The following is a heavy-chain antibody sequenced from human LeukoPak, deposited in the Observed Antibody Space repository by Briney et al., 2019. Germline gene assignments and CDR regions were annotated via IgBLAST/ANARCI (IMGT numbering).Heavy chain of an antibody. CDR2: LSYDGRTQ. CDR3: ARGKGSGYALFAFDI. V-gene: IGHV3-30*04. J-gene: IGHJ3*02. CDR1: GFTFSSYA. Sequence: GGSLRLSCAASGFTFSSYAMHWVRQAPGKGLEWVAVLSYDGRTQYYADSVRGRFTISRDNSKNTLYLQMNSLRAEDTAVYYCARGKGSGYALFAFDIWGQGTMVTVSS. D-gene: IGHD5-12*01.